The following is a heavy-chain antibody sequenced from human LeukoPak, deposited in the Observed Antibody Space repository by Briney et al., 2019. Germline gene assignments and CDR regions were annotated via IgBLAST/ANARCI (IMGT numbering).Heavy chain of an antibody. Sequence: GGSLRLSCAASGFTFSSYWMSWVRQAPGKGLEGVANIKQDGSKKYYVDSVKGRFTISRDNAKNSLYLQMNSLRAEDTAVYYCARRAQDIVVVPAAILGRFLEWPNWFDPWGQGTLVTVSS. CDR2: IKQDGSKK. D-gene: IGHD2-2*02. V-gene: IGHV3-7*01. CDR3: ARRAQDIVVVPAAILGRFLEWPNWFDP. J-gene: IGHJ5*02. CDR1: GFTFSSYW.